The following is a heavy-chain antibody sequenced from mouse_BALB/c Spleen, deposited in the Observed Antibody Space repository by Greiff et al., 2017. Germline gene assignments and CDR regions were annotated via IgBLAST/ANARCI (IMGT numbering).Heavy chain of an antibody. V-gene: IGHV1S81*02. CDR3: ARFPNPFAY. CDR1: GYTFTSYW. J-gene: IGHJ3*01. Sequence: QVQLKQPGAELVKPGASVKLSCKASGYTFTSYWMHWVKQRPGQGLEWIGEINPSNGRTNYNEKFKSKATLAVDKSSSTAYMQLSSLTSEDSAVYYCARFPNPFAYWGQGTLVTVSA. CDR2: INPSNGRT. D-gene: IGHD4-1*01.